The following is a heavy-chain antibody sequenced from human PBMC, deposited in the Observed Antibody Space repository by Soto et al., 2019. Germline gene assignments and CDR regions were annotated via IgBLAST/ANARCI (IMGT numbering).Heavy chain of an antibody. CDR1: GGSISSGGYY. D-gene: IGHD1-26*01. V-gene: IGHV4-31*03. CDR3: ARDTRRATLDY. Sequence: SETLSLTCTVSGGSISSGGYYWSWIRQHPGKGLEWIGYIYYSGSTYYNPSLKSRVTISVDTSKNQFSLKLSSVTAADTAVYYCARDTRRATLDYWGQGTLVTVSS. J-gene: IGHJ4*02. CDR2: IYYSGST.